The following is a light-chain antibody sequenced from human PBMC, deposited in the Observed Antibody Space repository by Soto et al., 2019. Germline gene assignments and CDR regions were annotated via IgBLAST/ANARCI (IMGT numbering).Light chain of an antibody. J-gene: IGKJ1*01. CDR1: KSGSSSY. CDR3: HPAGISST. CDR2: GAS. Sequence: SPCTLSLSPGERVILSLMASKSGSSSYLAWYQQKPGQAPRLLVYGASSRATGIPDRFSGSGSGTDFTLTISRLEADDIAVYYCHPAGISSTFGQG. V-gene: IGKV3-20*01.